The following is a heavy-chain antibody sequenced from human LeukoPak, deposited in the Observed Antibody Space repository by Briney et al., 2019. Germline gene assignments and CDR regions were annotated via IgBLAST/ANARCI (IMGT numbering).Heavy chain of an antibody. CDR3: SRHLDSSRFTFYYGMDV. CDR2: IGSSGRSI. J-gene: IGHJ6*02. CDR1: GFTFSSYE. V-gene: IGHV3-48*03. Sequence: AGGSLRLSCAGSGFTFSSYEMNWVRQAPGKGLEWVSYIGSSGRSIYYADSVKGRFTISRDNAKSSLYLQMNSLRAEDTAVYYYSRHLDSSRFTFYYGMDVWGQGTTVTVSS. D-gene: IGHD6-13*01.